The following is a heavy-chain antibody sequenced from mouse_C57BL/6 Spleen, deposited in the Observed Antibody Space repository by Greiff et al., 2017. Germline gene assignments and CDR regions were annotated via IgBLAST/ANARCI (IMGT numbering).Heavy chain of an antibody. CDR1: GYTFTSYW. D-gene: IGHD2-1*01. J-gene: IGHJ2*01. Sequence: QVQLQQPGAELVMPGASVKLSCKASGYTFTSYWMHWVKQRPGQGLEWIGEIDPSDSHTTYNQKFKGKSTLTVDKSSSTAYMQLSSLTSEDSAVYYFARYGNYGVDYWGQGTTLTVSS. CDR3: ARYGNYGVDY. V-gene: IGHV1-69*01. CDR2: IDPSDSHT.